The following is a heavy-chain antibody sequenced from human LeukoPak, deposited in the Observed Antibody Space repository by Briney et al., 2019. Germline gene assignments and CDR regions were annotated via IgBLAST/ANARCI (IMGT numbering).Heavy chain of an antibody. Sequence: SQTLSLTCTVSGGSISSGSYYWSWIRQPAGKGLEWIGRIYQSGSTYYNPSLRSRVTISVDRSKNQFSLKLSSVTAADTTVYYCARDDGDGSGSPFDYWGQGTLVTVSS. V-gene: IGHV4-61*02. D-gene: IGHD3-10*01. J-gene: IGHJ4*02. CDR1: GGSISSGSYY. CDR2: IYQSGST. CDR3: ARDDGDGSGSPFDY.